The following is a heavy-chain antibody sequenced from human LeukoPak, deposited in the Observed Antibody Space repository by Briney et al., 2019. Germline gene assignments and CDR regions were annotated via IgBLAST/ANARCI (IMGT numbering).Heavy chain of an antibody. Sequence: GGSLRLSCEASGFTFSSYWMSWVRQAPGKGLEWVSAISGSGGSTYYADSVKGRFTISRDNSKNTLYLQMNSLRAEDTAVYYCATAYSSGWYFFYGYWGQGTLVTVSS. CDR1: GFTFSSYW. D-gene: IGHD6-19*01. V-gene: IGHV3-23*01. CDR2: ISGSGGST. J-gene: IGHJ4*02. CDR3: ATAYSSGWYFFYGY.